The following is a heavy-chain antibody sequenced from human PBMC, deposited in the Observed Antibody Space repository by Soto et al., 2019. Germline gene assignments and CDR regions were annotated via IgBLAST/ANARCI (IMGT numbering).Heavy chain of an antibody. Sequence: GASVKVSCKASGYTFTSYAMHWVRQAPGQRLEWMGWINAGNGNTKYSQKFQGRVTITRDTSASTAYMELSSLRSEDTAVYYCARGIVVPAAISSVYYYYGMDVWGQGTTVTVSS. J-gene: IGHJ6*02. D-gene: IGHD2-2*01. CDR3: ARGIVVPAAISSVYYYYGMDV. CDR1: GYTFTSYA. V-gene: IGHV1-3*01. CDR2: INAGNGNT.